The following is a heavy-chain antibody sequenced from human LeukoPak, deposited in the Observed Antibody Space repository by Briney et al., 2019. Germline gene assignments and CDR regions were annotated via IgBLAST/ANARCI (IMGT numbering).Heavy chain of an antibody. J-gene: IGHJ4*02. D-gene: IGHD2-21*02. V-gene: IGHV3-23*01. Sequence: GGSLRLSCAASGFTFRSYAMRGVRQAPGKGLEGVSAISGSGGSTYYADSVKGRFTISRDNSKNTLYLQMNSLRAEATAVYYCAKVGTVIVVVTAPFDYWGQGTLVTVSS. CDR3: AKVGTVIVVVTAPFDY. CDR2: ISGSGGST. CDR1: GFTFRSYA.